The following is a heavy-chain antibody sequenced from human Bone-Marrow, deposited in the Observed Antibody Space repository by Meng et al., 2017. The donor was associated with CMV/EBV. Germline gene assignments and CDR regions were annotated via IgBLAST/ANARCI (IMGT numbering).Heavy chain of an antibody. CDR3: ARAVEMATTPYYYYGMDV. CDR1: GGTFSSYT. J-gene: IGHJ6*02. Sequence: SVKVSCKASGGTFSSYTISWVRQAPGQGLEWMGRIIPILGIANYAQKFQGRVTITADKSTSTAYMELSSPRSEDTAVYYCARAVEMATTPYYYYGMDVWGQGTTVTVSS. D-gene: IGHD5-24*01. CDR2: IIPILGIA. V-gene: IGHV1-69*02.